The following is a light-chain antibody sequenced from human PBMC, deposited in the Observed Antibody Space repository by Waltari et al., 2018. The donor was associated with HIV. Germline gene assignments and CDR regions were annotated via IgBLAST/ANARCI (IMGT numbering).Light chain of an antibody. CDR1: SGYSNYK. Sequence: QPVLTQPPSASASLGASVTLTCTLSSGYSNYKVDWYQQRPGKGPRFVMRVGTGGIVGYRGDGIPDGFEVLGSGLNRYLTIKNIQEEDEGDYDCGAERGSGSNYALYVFGTGTKVTVL. CDR2: VGTGGIVG. J-gene: IGLJ1*01. V-gene: IGLV9-49*01. CDR3: GAERGSGSNYALYV.